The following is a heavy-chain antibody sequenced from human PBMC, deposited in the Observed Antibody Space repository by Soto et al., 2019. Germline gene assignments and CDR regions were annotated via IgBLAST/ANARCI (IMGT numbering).Heavy chain of an antibody. D-gene: IGHD2-21*01. V-gene: IGHV3-48*02. Sequence: GGSLRLSCVASGFTFSTDSMNWVRQAPGKGLEWVAHISTSGATRYYADSVKGRFTISRDNAKTSLYLQMDSLRNEDTAVYYCGSFFGCGFDSWGQGTLVTVSS. J-gene: IGHJ4*02. CDR1: GFTFSTDS. CDR2: ISTSGATR. CDR3: GSFFGCGFDS.